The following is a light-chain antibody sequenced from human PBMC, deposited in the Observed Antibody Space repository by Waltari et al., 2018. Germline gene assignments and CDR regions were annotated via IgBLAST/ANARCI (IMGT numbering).Light chain of an antibody. Sequence: QSVLTQPPSASGTPGQKVTISCSGSRSNIGSNSVSWYQQVPGTAPKLLIFTNNQRSSGVPDRFSASKSGTSASLAISGLQSEDEADYYCASWDDTLNGLWVFGGGTSLTVL. J-gene: IGLJ3*02. V-gene: IGLV1-44*01. CDR2: TNN. CDR3: ASWDDTLNGLWV. CDR1: RSNIGSNS.